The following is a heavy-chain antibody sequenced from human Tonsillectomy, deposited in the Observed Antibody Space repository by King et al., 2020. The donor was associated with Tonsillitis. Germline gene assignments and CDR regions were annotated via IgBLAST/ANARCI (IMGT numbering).Heavy chain of an antibody. D-gene: IGHD6-19*01. CDR3: AKDGHSSGWYYFDY. V-gene: IGHV3-23*04. CDR1: GFTFSSYA. J-gene: IGHJ4*02. Sequence: VQLVESGGGLVQPGGSLRLSCAASGFTFSSYAMSWVRQAPGKGLEWVSGISNSGGNTYYADSVKGRVTISRDNSKNTLYLQMNSLRAGDTAAYYCAKDGHSSGWYYFDYWGQGTLVTVSS. CDR2: ISNSGGNT.